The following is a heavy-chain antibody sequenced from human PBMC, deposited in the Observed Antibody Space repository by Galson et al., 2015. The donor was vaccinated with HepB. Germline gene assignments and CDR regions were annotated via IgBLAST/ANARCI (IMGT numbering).Heavy chain of an antibody. CDR2: ISSSSSTI. J-gene: IGHJ4*02. CDR3: ARDLGTMIVALYY. D-gene: IGHD3-22*01. Sequence: SLRLSCAASGFTFSSYSMNWVRQAPGKGLEWVSYISSSSSTIYYADSVKGRFTISRDNAKNSLYLQMNSLRAEDTAVYYCARDLGTMIVALYYWGQGTLVTVSS. V-gene: IGHV3-48*01. CDR1: GFTFSSYS.